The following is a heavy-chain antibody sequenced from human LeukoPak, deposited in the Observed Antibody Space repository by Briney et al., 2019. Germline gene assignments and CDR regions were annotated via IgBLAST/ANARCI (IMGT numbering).Heavy chain of an antibody. V-gene: IGHV4-61*01. Sequence: SETLSLTCTVSGGSIRSTTHYWSWIRQPPGKGLEWMGYIYHSGTTNYNPSLRSRVTISVDTSKNQFSLKLCSVTAADTAVYYCATMRAVRVNDFWSGYPDYWGQGTLVTVSS. CDR3: ATMRAVRVNDFWSGYPDY. CDR2: IYHSGTT. J-gene: IGHJ4*02. CDR1: GGSIRSTTHY. D-gene: IGHD3-3*01.